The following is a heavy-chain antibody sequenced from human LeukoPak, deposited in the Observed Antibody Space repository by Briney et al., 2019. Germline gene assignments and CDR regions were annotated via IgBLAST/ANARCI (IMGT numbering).Heavy chain of an antibody. V-gene: IGHV3-11*05. J-gene: IGHJ5*02. CDR2: ITSSGYYT. Sequence: PGGSLRLSCAASGFTFSDYYMTWIRQAPGQGLEWVSYITSSGYYTNYGDSVKGRFTMSRDNAKKSLYLQMDSLRAEDTAVYYCARVSKAANPTSDSPWFDPWGQGTLVTVSS. CDR1: GFTFSDYY. CDR3: ARVSKAANPTSDSPWFDP. D-gene: IGHD2-15*01.